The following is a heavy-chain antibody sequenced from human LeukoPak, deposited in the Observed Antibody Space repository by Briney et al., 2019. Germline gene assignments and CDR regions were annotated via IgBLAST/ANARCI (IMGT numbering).Heavy chain of an antibody. V-gene: IGHV4-59*08. CDR2: IYYSGST. D-gene: IGHD3-22*01. CDR1: GGSISSYY. Sequence: PSETLSLTCTVSGGSISSYYWSWIRQPPGKGLEWIGYIYYSGSTNYNPSLKSRVTISVDTSKNQFSLKLSSVTAADTAVYYCARHYDSSGYYFDYWGQGTLVTVSP. CDR3: ARHYDSSGYYFDY. J-gene: IGHJ4*02.